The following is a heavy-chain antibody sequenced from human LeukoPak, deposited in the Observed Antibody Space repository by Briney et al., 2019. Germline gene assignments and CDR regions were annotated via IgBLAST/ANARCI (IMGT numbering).Heavy chain of an antibody. CDR3: ARDRRWLQENYFDY. D-gene: IGHD5-24*01. Sequence: PGGSLRLSCAASGFSFSSNAMSWFRQAPAKGLEWVSVISGSGGSAYYADSVKGRFTMSRDNSKNTLYLQMNSLRAEDTAIYYCARDRRWLQENYFDYWGQGTLVTVSS. J-gene: IGHJ4*02. CDR2: ISGSGGSA. CDR1: GFSFSSNA. V-gene: IGHV3-23*01.